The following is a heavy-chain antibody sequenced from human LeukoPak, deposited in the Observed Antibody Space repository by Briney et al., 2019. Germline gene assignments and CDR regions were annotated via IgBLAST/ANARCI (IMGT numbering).Heavy chain of an antibody. D-gene: IGHD6-13*01. CDR1: GFTFSSYA. V-gene: IGHV3-23*01. CDR2: ISGSGGST. Sequence: GGSLRPSCAASGFTFSSYAMSWVRQAPGKGLEWVSAISGSGGSTYYADSVKGRFTISRDNSKNTLYLQMNSLRAEDTAVYYCAKGVAAAGTVPYYYYGMDVWGQGTTVTVSS. CDR3: AKGVAAAGTVPYYYYGMDV. J-gene: IGHJ6*02.